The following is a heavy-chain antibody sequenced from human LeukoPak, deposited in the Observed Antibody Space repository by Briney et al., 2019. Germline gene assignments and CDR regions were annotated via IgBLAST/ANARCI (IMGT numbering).Heavy chain of an antibody. Sequence: ASVKVSCKASGYTFTNYGISCVRQAPGQGLEWMGCIGGYNGKTNYAQKFQGTVTMTTDTSTNTAYMELRSLKSDDTAVYYCARAGSNSNYPSEIRFDPWGQGTLVTVSS. CDR2: IGGYNGKT. CDR3: ARAGSNSNYPSEIRFDP. J-gene: IGHJ5*02. D-gene: IGHD4-11*01. V-gene: IGHV1-18*01. CDR1: GYTFTNYG.